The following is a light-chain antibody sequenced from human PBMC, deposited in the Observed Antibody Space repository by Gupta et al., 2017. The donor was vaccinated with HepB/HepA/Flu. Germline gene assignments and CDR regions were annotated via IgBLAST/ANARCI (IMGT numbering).Light chain of an antibody. V-gene: IGLV1-51*01. CDR1: SSNIGNNY. CDR2: DDN. J-gene: IGLJ2*01. CDR3: GTWDSSLSGVV. Sequence: QSVWTQPPSVSAAPGQKVTISCSGSSSNIGNNYVSWYQQFPGTAPRLLIYDDNQRPSGIPDRFSGSKSGTSATLGITGLQTGDEADYYCGTWDSSLSGVVFGGGTKLTVL.